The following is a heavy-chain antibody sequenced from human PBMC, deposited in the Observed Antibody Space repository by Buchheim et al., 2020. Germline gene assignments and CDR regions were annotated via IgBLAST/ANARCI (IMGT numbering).Heavy chain of an antibody. Sequence: EVQLVQSGAEVKKPGESLRISCKGSGYTFTNYWISWVRQMPGKGLEWMGRIDPSDSQSNYSPSFKGHVTISADKSIGTAYMQWSRLKPSDTGMYYCARSRGMTKVTDFDYWGQGTL. CDR1: GYTFTNYW. D-gene: IGHD4-17*01. CDR3: ARSRGMTKVTDFDY. CDR2: IDPSDSQS. V-gene: IGHV5-10-1*01. J-gene: IGHJ4*02.